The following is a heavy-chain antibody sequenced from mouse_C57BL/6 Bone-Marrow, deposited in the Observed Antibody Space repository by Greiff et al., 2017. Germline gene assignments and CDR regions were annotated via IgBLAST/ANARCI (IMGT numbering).Heavy chain of an antibody. CDR3: TLITTVVAPYYFDY. CDR1: GFNIKDDY. CDR2: IDPENCDT. Sequence: EVQLQQSGAELVRPGASVKLSCTASGFNIKDDYMHWVKQRPEQGLEWIGWIDPENCDTEYASKFQGKATITADTSSNTAYLQLSSLTSEDTAVYYCTLITTVVAPYYFDYWGQGTTLTVSS. V-gene: IGHV14-4*01. J-gene: IGHJ2*01. D-gene: IGHD1-1*01.